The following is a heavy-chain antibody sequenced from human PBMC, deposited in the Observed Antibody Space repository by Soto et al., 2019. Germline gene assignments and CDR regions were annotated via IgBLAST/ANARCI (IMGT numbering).Heavy chain of an antibody. CDR3: ARDGSSFAHAFDI. J-gene: IGHJ3*02. CDR2: ISSSSSYI. Sequence: EGQLVESGGGLVKPGGSLRLSCAASGFTFSSYSMNWVRQAPGKGLEWVSSISSSSSYIYYADSVKGRFTISRDNAKNSLYLQMNSLRAEDTAVYYCARDGSSFAHAFDIWGQGTMVTVSS. CDR1: GFTFSSYS. V-gene: IGHV3-21*01. D-gene: IGHD6-6*01.